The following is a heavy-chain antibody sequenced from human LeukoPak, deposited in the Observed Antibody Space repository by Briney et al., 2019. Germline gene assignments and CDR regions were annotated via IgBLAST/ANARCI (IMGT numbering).Heavy chain of an antibody. J-gene: IGHJ4*02. D-gene: IGHD6-13*01. V-gene: IGHV3-30*18. CDR3: AKDMGAAAGTPLDY. CDR1: GFTFSSYG. Sequence: GGSLRLSCAASGFTFSSYGMHWVRQAPGKGLEWVAVISYDGSNKYYADSVKGRFTIPRDNSKNTLYLQMNSLRAEDTAVYYCAKDMGAAAGTPLDYWGQGTLVTVSS. CDR2: ISYDGSNK.